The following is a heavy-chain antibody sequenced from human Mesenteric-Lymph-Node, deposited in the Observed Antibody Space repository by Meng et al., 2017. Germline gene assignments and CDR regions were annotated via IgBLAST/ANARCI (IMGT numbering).Heavy chain of an antibody. J-gene: IGHJ4*02. D-gene: IGHD3-22*01. CDR2: IYSGGST. V-gene: IGHV3-53*04. CDR1: GFTFSSYS. Sequence: GESLKISCAASGFTFSSYSMNWVRQAPGKGLEWVSVIYSGGSTYYADSVKGRFTISRHNSKNTLYLQMNSLRAEDTAVYYCEREEVWHDTRGRMDYWGQGTLVTVSS. CDR3: EREEVWHDTRGRMDY.